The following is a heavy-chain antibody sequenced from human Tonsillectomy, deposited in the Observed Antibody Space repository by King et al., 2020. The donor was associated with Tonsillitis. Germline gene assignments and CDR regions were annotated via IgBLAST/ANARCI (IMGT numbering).Heavy chain of an antibody. CDR3: ARDYSDYGDFPDY. V-gene: IGHV3-30-3*01. D-gene: IGHD4-17*01. CDR1: GFTFSSYA. Sequence: VQLVESGGGVVQPGRSLRLSCAASGFTFSSYAMHWFRQAPGKGLEWVAVISYDGSNKYYADAVKGRFTISRDNSKNTLYLQMNSLRAEDTAVYYCARDYSDYGDFPDYWGQGTLVTVSS. CDR2: ISYDGSNK. J-gene: IGHJ4*02.